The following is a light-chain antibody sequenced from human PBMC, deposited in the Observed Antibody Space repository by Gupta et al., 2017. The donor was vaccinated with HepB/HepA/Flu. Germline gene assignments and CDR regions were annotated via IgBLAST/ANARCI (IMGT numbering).Light chain of an antibody. J-gene: IGLJ1*01. Sequence: SYVLTQPPSVSVATGKAARISCGGNNIGTTSVHWYQQKPGQAPVLVVYDDSDRPSGIPERFSGSNSGTTATLTISRVEAGDEADYYCQVWDSSSDHYVFGSGTKVTVL. V-gene: IGLV3-21*03. CDR3: QVWDSSSDHYV. CDR1: NIGTTS. CDR2: DDS.